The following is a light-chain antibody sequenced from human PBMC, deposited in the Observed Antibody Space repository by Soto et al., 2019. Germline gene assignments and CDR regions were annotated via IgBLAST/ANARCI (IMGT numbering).Light chain of an antibody. J-gene: IGKJ1*01. V-gene: IGKV1-5*03. CDR2: KAS. Sequence: DIQMTQSPSTQSASVGDRVTITCRASQNIDKWLAWYQQKPQKAPKLLIYKASSLESGVPSRFSGSGSGTEFTLTISSLQPDDFATYYCQQYNSYWTFGQGTKVDIK. CDR1: QNIDKW. CDR3: QQYNSYWT.